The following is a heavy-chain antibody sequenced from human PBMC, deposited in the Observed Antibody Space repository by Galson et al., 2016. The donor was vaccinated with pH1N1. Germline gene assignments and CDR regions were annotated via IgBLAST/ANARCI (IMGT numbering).Heavy chain of an antibody. CDR1: GFTFSRYW. CDR2: INSDGSSR. Sequence: SLRLSCAASGFTFSRYWMHWVRQGPGKGLVWVSRINSDGSSRSHADSVEGRFTISRDNAKKTLYLQMNSLRAEDTGVYYCTRDRAFGDYGGASEIWGQGTMVTVSP. CDR3: TRDRAFGDYGGASEI. V-gene: IGHV3-74*01. D-gene: IGHD4/OR15-4a*01. J-gene: IGHJ3*02.